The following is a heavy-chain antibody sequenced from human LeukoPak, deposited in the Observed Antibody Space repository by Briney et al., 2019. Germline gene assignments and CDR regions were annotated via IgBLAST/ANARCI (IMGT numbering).Heavy chain of an antibody. Sequence: GASVKVSCKASGYTFTSYYMHWVRQAPGQGLEWMGIINPSGGSTSYAQKFQGRVTMTRDTSTSTVYMELSSLRSEDTAVYYCARDGMMITFGGVIPWYFDYWGQGTLVTVSS. J-gene: IGHJ4*02. V-gene: IGHV1-46*01. CDR2: INPSGGST. D-gene: IGHD3-16*02. CDR1: GYTFTSYY. CDR3: ARDGMMITFGGVIPWYFDY.